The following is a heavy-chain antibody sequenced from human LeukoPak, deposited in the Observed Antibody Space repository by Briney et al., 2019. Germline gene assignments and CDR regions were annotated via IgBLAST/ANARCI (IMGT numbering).Heavy chain of an antibody. D-gene: IGHD3-22*01. Sequence: GASLRLSCAASGFTFSSYAMSWVRQAPGKGLEWVSAISGSGGSTYYADSVKGRFTISRDNSKNTLYLQMNSLRAEDTAVYYCAKGSYYASSGSYLDYWGQGTLVTLSS. CDR3: AKGSYYASSGSYLDY. CDR2: ISGSGGST. CDR1: GFTFSSYA. V-gene: IGHV3-23*01. J-gene: IGHJ4*02.